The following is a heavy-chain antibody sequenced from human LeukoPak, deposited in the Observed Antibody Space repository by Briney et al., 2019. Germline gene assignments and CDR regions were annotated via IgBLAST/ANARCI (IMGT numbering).Heavy chain of an antibody. D-gene: IGHD6-19*01. CDR2: ISWNSGSI. J-gene: IGHJ4*02. CDR1: GFTFDDYA. CDR3: AKLSAVAGTYYFDY. Sequence: GGSLRLSCAASGFTFDDYAMHWVRQAPGKGLEWVSGISWNSGSIGYADSVKGRFTISRDNAKNSLYPQMNSLRAEDTALYYCAKLSAVAGTYYFDYCGQGTLVTVSS. V-gene: IGHV3-9*01.